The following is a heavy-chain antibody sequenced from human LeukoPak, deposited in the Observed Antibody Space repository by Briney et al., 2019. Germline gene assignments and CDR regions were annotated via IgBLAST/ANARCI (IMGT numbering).Heavy chain of an antibody. D-gene: IGHD6-19*01. V-gene: IGHV3-30*03. CDR3: ARVGQWLVLDAFDI. J-gene: IGHJ3*02. Sequence: GGSLRLSCAASGFTFSSYGMHWVRQAPGKGLEWVAVISYDGSNKYYADSVKGRFTISRDNPKNTLYLQMNSLRAEDTAVYYCARVGQWLVLDAFDIWGQGTMVTVSS. CDR1: GFTFSSYG. CDR2: ISYDGSNK.